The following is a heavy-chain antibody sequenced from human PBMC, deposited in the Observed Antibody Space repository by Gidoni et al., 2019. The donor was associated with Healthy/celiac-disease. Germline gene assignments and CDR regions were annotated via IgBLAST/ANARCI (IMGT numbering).Heavy chain of an antibody. V-gene: IGHV3-33*01. J-gene: IGHJ6*02. CDR1: GFTFSSYG. CDR3: ARAGYSSSWYLYYYYYYGMDV. Sequence: QVQLVESGGGVVQPGRSLRLSCAASGFTFSSYGMHWVRQAPGKGLEWVAVIWYDGSNKYYADSVKGRFTISRDNSKNTLYLQMNSLRAEDTAVYYCARAGYSSSWYLYYYYYYGMDVWGQGTTVTVSS. D-gene: IGHD6-13*01. CDR2: IWYDGSNK.